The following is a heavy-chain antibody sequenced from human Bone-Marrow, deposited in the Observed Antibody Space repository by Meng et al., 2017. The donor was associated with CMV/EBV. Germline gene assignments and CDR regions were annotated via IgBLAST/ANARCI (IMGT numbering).Heavy chain of an antibody. J-gene: IGHJ4*02. V-gene: IGHV3-66*03. CDR2: IYNTGST. CDR1: GFTVSSNY. D-gene: IGHD3-22*01. Sequence: GGSLRLSCAASGFTVSSNYMSWVRQAPGTGLEWVSVIYNTGSTYYANSVKGRFTISRDNSKNTLYLQMNSLRAEDTAVYYCARGLNYYDSSGYFDYWGQGTLVTVSS. CDR3: ARGLNYYDSSGYFDY.